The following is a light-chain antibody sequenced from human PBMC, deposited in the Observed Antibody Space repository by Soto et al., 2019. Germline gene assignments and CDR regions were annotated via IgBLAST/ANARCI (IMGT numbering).Light chain of an antibody. CDR1: SSDVRNYNF. CDR2: EVT. Sequence: QSALTQPPSVSWSPGQSVTISCSGTSSDVRNYNFISWYQQYPGKAPKLMIYEVTKRPSGVPDRFSGSKSVNMASLTVSGLEAEDEADYYCSSYADFNNVLFGGGTKLTVL. V-gene: IGLV2-8*01. CDR3: SSYADFNNVL. J-gene: IGLJ3*02.